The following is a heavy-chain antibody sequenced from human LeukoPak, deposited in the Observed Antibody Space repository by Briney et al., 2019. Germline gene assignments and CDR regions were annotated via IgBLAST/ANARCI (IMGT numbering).Heavy chain of an antibody. J-gene: IGHJ6*02. CDR3: ARRITMVRGVDYYYGMDV. V-gene: IGHV4-4*07. CDR2: IYTSGST. Sequence: PSETLSLTCTVSGGSISSYYWNWIRQPAGKGLEWIGRIYTSGSTNYNPSLRSRVTMSVDTSKNQFSLKLSSVTAADTAVYYCARRITMVRGVDYYYGMDVWGQGTTVTVSS. CDR1: GGSISSYY. D-gene: IGHD3-10*01.